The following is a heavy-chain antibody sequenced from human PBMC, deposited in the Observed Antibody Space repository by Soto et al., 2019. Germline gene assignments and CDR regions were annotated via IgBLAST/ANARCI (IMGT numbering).Heavy chain of an antibody. CDR3: ASDDGYGGYFDY. CDR2: INAGNGNT. CDR1: GYTFTSYA. Sequence: ASVKVSCKASGYTFTSYAMHWVRQAPGQRLEWMGWINAGNGNTKYSQKFQGRVTMTRDTSKSTAFMELRSLRSDDTAVYYCASDDGYGGYFDYWGQGTLVTVSS. D-gene: IGHD4-17*01. J-gene: IGHJ4*02. V-gene: IGHV1-3*01.